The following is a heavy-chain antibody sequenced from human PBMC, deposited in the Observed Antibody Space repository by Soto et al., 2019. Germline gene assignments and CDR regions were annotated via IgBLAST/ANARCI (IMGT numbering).Heavy chain of an antibody. D-gene: IGHD3-22*01. CDR1: GFTFSSYS. Sequence: LRLSCAASGFTFSSYSMNWVRQAPGKGLEWVSYISSSSSTIYYADSVKGRFTISRDNAKNSLYLQMNSLRAEDTAVYYCARVVYYDSNGDYYDVKDVWGQGTTVTVSS. CDR2: ISSSSSTI. J-gene: IGHJ6*02. V-gene: IGHV3-48*01. CDR3: ARVVYYDSNGDYYDVKDV.